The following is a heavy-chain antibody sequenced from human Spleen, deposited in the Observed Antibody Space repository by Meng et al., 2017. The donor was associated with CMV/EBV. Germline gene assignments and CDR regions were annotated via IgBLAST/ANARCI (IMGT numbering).Heavy chain of an antibody. D-gene: IGHD2-15*01. J-gene: IGHJ4*02. Sequence: LVVSGACFVTPGGTFGLSCAASGFPFSSDAMHWVRQAPGKGLGWVAGISYDGSNKYYADSVKGRFTISRDNSKNTLYLQMNSLRAEDTAVYYCARVGVGYWGQGTLVTVSS. CDR1: GFPFSSDA. CDR2: ISYDGSNK. CDR3: ARVGVGY. V-gene: IGHV3-30-3*01.